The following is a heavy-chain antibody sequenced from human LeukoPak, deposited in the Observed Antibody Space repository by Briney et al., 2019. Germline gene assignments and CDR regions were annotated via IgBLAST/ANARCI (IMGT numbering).Heavy chain of an antibody. V-gene: IGHV3-30*18. CDR3: AKDGRAAAGIHPFDY. CDR2: ISLRGGSK. D-gene: IGHD6-13*01. CDR1: GFTFSTFG. J-gene: IGHJ4*02. Sequence: GRSLRLSCAASGFTFSTFGMHWVRQAPGKGLEWVAAISLRGGSKYYADSVEGRFTISGDNSRNTLYLEMSSLRPEDSAVYYCAKDGRAAAGIHPFDYWGQGTLVTVSS.